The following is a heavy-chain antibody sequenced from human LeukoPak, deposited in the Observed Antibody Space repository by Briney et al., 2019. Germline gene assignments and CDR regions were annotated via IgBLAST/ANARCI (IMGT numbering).Heavy chain of an antibody. J-gene: IGHJ4*02. Sequence: GGSLRLSCAASGFTFSSYGMHWVRQASGKGLEWVAVIWYDGSNKYYADSVKGRFTISRDNSKNTLYLQMSSLRAEDTAVYYCARDRIYHYFDYWGQGTLVTVSS. D-gene: IGHD5/OR15-5a*01. CDR2: IWYDGSNK. V-gene: IGHV3-33*01. CDR1: GFTFSSYG. CDR3: ARDRIYHYFDY.